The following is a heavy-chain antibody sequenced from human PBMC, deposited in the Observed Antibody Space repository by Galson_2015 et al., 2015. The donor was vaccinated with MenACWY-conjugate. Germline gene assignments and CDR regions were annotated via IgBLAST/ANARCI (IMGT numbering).Heavy chain of an antibody. CDR1: GYTFTKNY. CDR2: INPSGGST. CDR3: AREAVAGTTIDY. V-gene: IGHV1-46*01. D-gene: IGHD6-19*01. J-gene: IGHJ4*02. Sequence: SVKVSCKVSGYTFTKNYLHWVRQAPGQGLEWMGIINPSGGSTTYPQKFQGRVTMTRDTSTSTVYMQLSSLRSEDTAVYYCAREAVAGTTIDYWGQGTLVTVSS.